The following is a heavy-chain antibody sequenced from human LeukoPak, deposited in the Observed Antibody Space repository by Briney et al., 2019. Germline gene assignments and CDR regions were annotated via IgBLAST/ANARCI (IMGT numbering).Heavy chain of an antibody. CDR3: ARLPYDSSGYYTSRNYYFDY. CDR2: IYYSGST. V-gene: IGHV4-39*07. CDR1: GGSISGSSYY. D-gene: IGHD3-22*01. J-gene: IGHJ4*02. Sequence: SETLSLTCTVSGGSISGSSYYWGWIRQPPGKGLEWIGSIYYSGSTYYNPSLKSRVTISVDKSKNQFSLKLSSVTAADTAVYYCARLPYDSSGYYTSRNYYFDYWGQGTLVTVSS.